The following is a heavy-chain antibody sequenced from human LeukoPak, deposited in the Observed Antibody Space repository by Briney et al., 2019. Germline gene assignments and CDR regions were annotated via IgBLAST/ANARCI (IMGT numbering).Heavy chain of an antibody. D-gene: IGHD5-18*01. CDR3: TSPTAMVID. CDR1: GFTFSGSA. V-gene: IGHV3-73*01. J-gene: IGHJ4*02. CDR2: IRSKANSYAT. Sequence: GGSLKLSCAASGFTFSGSAMHWVRQASGKGLEWVARIRSKANSYATAYAASVKGRFTISRDDSKNTAYLQMNSLKTEDTAVYYCTSPTAMVIDWGQGTLVTVSS.